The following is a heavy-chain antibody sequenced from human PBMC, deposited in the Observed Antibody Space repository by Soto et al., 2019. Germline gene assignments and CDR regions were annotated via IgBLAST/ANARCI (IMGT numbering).Heavy chain of an antibody. Sequence: SETLSLTCAVYGGSFSGYYWSWIRQPPGKGLEWIGEINHSGSTNYNPSLRSRVTISVDTSKNQFSLKLSSVTAADTAVYYCASFYSSSWYYYYGMDFWGQGTTVTVSS. V-gene: IGHV4-34*01. CDR3: ASFYSSSWYYYYGMDF. D-gene: IGHD6-13*01. J-gene: IGHJ6*02. CDR2: INHSGST. CDR1: GGSFSGYY.